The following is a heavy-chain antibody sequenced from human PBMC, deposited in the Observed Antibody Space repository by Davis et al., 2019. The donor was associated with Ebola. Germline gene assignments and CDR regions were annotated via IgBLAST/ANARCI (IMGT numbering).Heavy chain of an antibody. D-gene: IGHD6-19*01. CDR3: AKAPWDSSGWFDY. CDR2: ISGSGGST. J-gene: IGHJ4*02. Sequence: PGGSLRLSCAASGFTFSSYAMTWVRQAPGKGLEWVSGISGSGGSTYYADSVKGRFTISRDNSKNTLFLQMNRLRVEDTAVYYCAKAPWDSSGWFDYWGQGTLVTVSS. CDR1: GFTFSSYA. V-gene: IGHV3-23*01.